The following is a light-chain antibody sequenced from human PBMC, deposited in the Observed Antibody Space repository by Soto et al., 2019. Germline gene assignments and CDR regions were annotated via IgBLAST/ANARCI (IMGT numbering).Light chain of an antibody. CDR1: ESISTW. CDR3: QQYHSLWA. CDR2: DAS. J-gene: IGKJ1*01. Sequence: DIQMTQSPSTVSTSVGDRVTITCRASESISTWLAWYQQKPGQAPKLLIYDASISDSGVPSRFSGSGSGTEFTLTVSNLQPDDSATYYCQQYHSLWAFGQGTKVEIK. V-gene: IGKV1-5*01.